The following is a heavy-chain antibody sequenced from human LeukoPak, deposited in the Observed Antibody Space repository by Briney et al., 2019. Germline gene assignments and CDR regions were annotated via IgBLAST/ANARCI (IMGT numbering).Heavy chain of an antibody. D-gene: IGHD3-22*01. CDR1: GFTFDDYA. CDR2: ISWNSGST. J-gene: IGHJ4*02. Sequence: GGSLRLSCAASGFTFDDYAMHWVRQAPGKGLEWVSGISWNSGSTGYADSVKGRFTISRDNAKNSLYLQMNSLRAEDTALYYCAKANDYYDSSGSFDYWGQGTLVTVSS. CDR3: AKANDYYDSSGSFDY. V-gene: IGHV3-9*01.